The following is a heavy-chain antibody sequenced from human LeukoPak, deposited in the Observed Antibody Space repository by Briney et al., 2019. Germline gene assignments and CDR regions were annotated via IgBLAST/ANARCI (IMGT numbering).Heavy chain of an antibody. J-gene: IGHJ6*03. CDR2: IRSKANSYAT. CDR1: GFTFSGSA. CDR3: TRLRWNYVNMDV. V-gene: IGHV3-73*01. D-gene: IGHD1-7*01. Sequence: GGSLRLSCAASGFTFSGSAMHWVRQASGKGLEWVGRIRSKANSYATAYAASVKGRFTISRDDSKNTAYLQMNSLKTEDTAVYYCTRLRWNYVNMDVWGKGTTVTVSS.